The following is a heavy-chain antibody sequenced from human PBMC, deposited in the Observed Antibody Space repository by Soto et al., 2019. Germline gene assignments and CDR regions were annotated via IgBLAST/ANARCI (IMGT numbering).Heavy chain of an antibody. CDR3: ARDLVPGYTGFSDY. D-gene: IGHD5-12*01. CDR2: ISAYNGNT. Sequence: ASVKVSCKASGYTFTSYGISWVRQAPGQGLEWMGWISAYNGNTNYAQKLQGRVTMTTDTSSTTAYMELRSLTFDDTAVYYCARDLVPGYTGFSDYWGQGTLVTVSS. CDR1: GYTFTSYG. V-gene: IGHV1-18*01. J-gene: IGHJ4*02.